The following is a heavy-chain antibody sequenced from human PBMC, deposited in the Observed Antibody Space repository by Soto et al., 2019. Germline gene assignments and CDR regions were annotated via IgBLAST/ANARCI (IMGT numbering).Heavy chain of an antibody. D-gene: IGHD4-17*01. CDR2: IYSGGAR. J-gene: IGHJ4*02. CDR1: GFTVSSNY. V-gene: IGHV3-53*01. Sequence: GGSLRLSCAASGFTVSSNYISWVRQAPGKGLEWVATIYSGGARHYADSVQGRFTISRDISKNMVYLQMNSLRAEDTAMYYCARVVIYGPNHFDYWGQGTLVTAPQ. CDR3: ARVVIYGPNHFDY.